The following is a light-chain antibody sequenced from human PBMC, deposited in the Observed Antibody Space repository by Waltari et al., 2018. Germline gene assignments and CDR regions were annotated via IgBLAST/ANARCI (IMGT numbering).Light chain of an antibody. Sequence: SYEVTQPPSVSVSPGQTASLFCSGENLGHKYTSWYPQKTGQSPLLVMHQNNVRPSGIPERFSGSSSGNTATLTISGTQAMDEAVYFCQTWDLITVTFGGGTKLTVL. CDR3: QTWDLITVT. V-gene: IGLV3-1*01. CDR1: NLGHKY. CDR2: QNN. J-gene: IGLJ2*01.